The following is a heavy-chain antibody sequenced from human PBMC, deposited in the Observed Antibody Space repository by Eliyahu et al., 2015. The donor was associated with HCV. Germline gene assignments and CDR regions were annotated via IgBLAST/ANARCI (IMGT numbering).Heavy chain of an antibody. V-gene: IGHV3-23*01. J-gene: IGHJ4*02. CDR3: AKEDIVGAVDY. Sequence: LEWVSAISGSGGSTYYAXSVKGRFTISRDNSKNTLYLQMNSLRAEDTAVYYCAKEDIVGAVDYWGQGTLVTVSS. D-gene: IGHD1-26*01. CDR2: ISGSGGST.